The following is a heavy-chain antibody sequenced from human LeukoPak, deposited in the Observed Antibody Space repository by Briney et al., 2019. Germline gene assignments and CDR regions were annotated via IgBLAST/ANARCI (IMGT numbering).Heavy chain of an antibody. J-gene: IGHJ4*02. V-gene: IGHV3-7*01. D-gene: IGHD3-10*01. CDR3: ARDGRAREESGTYTSYYFDF. CDR1: GFTFRNYW. CDR2: INQDGSKI. Sequence: PGGSLRLSCSASGFTFRNYWMSWVRQAPGKGLEWVANINQDGSKIYYVDSVKGRFTISRDNVKNSLSLEMHSLTPEDTAVYYCARDGRAREESGTYTSYYFDFWGQGSLVTVSS.